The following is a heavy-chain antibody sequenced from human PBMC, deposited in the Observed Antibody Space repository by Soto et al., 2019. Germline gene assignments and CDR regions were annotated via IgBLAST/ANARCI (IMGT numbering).Heavy chain of an antibody. V-gene: IGHV5-51*01. CDR3: ARQAYFGSGTYYSDY. CDR1: GYRFISYW. Sequence: PGESLKISCEDSGYRFISYWIAWVRQMPGKGLEWMGIIYPGDSDATYSPSFEGQVTFSVDKSITTAYLQWISLKASDTAMYYCARQAYFGSGTYYSDYWGQGTQVTVSS. D-gene: IGHD3-10*01. CDR2: IYPGDSDA. J-gene: IGHJ4*02.